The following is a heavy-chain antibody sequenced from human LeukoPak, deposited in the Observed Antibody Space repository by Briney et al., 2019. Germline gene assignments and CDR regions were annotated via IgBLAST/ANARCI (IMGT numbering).Heavy chain of an antibody. CDR2: IYHSGST. CDR1: GGSTSSSNW. CDR3: ARVIVMVRGVIQSHYFDY. D-gene: IGHD3-10*01. V-gene: IGHV4-4*02. J-gene: IGHJ4*02. Sequence: SETLSLTCAVSGGSTSSSNWWSWVRQPPGKGLEWIGEIYHSGSTNYNPSLKSRVTISVDKSKNQFSLKLSSVTAADTAVYYCARVIVMVRGVIQSHYFDYWGQGTLVTVSS.